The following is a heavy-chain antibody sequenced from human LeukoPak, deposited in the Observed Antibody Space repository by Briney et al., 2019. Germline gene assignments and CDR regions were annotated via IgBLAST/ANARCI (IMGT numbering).Heavy chain of an antibody. CDR1: GGSVSSASYY. D-gene: IGHD7-27*01. V-gene: IGHV4-61*01. CDR2: IYASGNT. J-gene: IGHJ6*02. CDR3: ARAPWVLYYYYGMDV. Sequence: SETLSLTCTASGGSVSSASYYWTWIRQPPGKGLEWIGYIYASGNTNYNPSLKSRVTISLDTSKNQFSLRLSSVTAADTAVYYCARAPWVLYYYYGMDVWGQGTTVTVSS.